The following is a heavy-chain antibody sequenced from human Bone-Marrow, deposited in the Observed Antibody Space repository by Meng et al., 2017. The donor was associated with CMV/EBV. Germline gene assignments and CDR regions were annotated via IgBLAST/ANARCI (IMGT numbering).Heavy chain of an antibody. J-gene: IGHJ6*02. V-gene: IGHV3-9*01. Sequence: GGSLRLSCAASGFTFDDYAMHWVRQAPGKGLEWVSGISWNSGSIGYADSVKGRFTISRDNAKNSLYLQMNSLRVEDTAVYYCARSPSSSPNYYGMDVWGQGTTVTVSS. CDR1: GFTFDDYA. CDR2: ISWNSGSI. D-gene: IGHD6-6*01. CDR3: ARSPSSSPNYYGMDV.